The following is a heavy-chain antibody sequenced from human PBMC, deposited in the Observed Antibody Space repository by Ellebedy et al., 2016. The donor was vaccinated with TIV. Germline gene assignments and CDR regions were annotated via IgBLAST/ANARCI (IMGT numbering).Heavy chain of an antibody. D-gene: IGHD4-11*01. Sequence: GESLKISXAASGFTFSSYSMNWVCQAPGKGLEWVSSISSSSSYIYYADSVKGRFTISRDNAKNSLYLQMNSLRAEDTAVYYCARESTTVTTDYFDYWGQGTLVTVSS. CDR3: ARESTTVTTDYFDY. CDR1: GFTFSSYS. J-gene: IGHJ4*02. V-gene: IGHV3-21*01. CDR2: ISSSSSYI.